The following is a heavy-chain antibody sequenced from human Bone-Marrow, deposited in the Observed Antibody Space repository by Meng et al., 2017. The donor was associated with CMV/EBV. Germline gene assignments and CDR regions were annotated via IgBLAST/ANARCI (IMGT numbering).Heavy chain of an antibody. D-gene: IGHD2-2*01. J-gene: IGHJ6*02. CDR2: ISSSGSTI. Sequence: GGSLRLSCAASGFTFSDYYMSWIRQAPGKGLEWVSYISSSGSTIYYADSVKGRFTISRDNAKNSLYLQMNSLRAEDTAVYYCAVGRDIVVVPAATATYYGMDVWGQGTTVTVSS. V-gene: IGHV3-11*04. CDR3: AVGRDIVVVPAATATYYGMDV. CDR1: GFTFSDYY.